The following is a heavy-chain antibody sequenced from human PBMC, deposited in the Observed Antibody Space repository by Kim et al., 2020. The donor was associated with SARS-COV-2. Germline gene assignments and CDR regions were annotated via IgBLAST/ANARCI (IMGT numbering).Heavy chain of an antibody. D-gene: IGHD3-3*01. V-gene: IGHV4-34*01. CDR3: ARVGSGLDYDFWSGYQKSNDYYGMDV. CDR1: GGSFSGYY. CDR2: INHSGST. J-gene: IGHJ6*02. Sequence: SETLSLTCAVYGGSFSGYYWSWIRQPPGKGLEWIGEINHSGSTNYNPSLKSRVTISVDTSKNQFSLKLSSVTAADTAVYYCARVGSGLDYDFWSGYQKSNDYYGMDVWGQGTTVTVSS.